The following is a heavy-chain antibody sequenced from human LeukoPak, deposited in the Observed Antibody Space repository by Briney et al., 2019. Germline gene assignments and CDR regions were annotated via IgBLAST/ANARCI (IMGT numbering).Heavy chain of an antibody. V-gene: IGHV1-2*02. CDR1: GYTFTSYY. D-gene: IGHD3-22*01. CDR2: INPNNGGT. CDR3: ARDERYDSSGYPFDY. Sequence: GASVKVSCKASGYTFTSYYMHWVRQAPGQGLEWMGWINPNNGGTNYAQKFQGRVTMTRDTSISTAYMELSRLRSDDTAVYYCARDERYDSSGYPFDYWGQGTLVTVSS. J-gene: IGHJ4*02.